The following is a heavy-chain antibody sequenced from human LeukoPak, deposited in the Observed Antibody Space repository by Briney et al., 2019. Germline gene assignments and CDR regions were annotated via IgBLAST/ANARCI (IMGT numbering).Heavy chain of an antibody. CDR2: IYHSGST. D-gene: IGHD4-17*01. CDR1: GDSISSGGYS. CDR3: ARDATTRGYFDY. Sequence: PSETLSLTCAASGDSISSGGYSWSWIRQPPGKGLEWIGYIYHSGSTYYNPSLKGRVTISVDRSKNQFSLKLSSVTAADTAVYYCARDATTRGYFDYWGQGTLVTVSS. V-gene: IGHV4-30-2*01. J-gene: IGHJ4*02.